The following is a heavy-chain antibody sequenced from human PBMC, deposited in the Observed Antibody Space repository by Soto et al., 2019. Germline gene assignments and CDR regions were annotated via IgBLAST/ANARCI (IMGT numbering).Heavy chain of an antibody. Sequence: SETLSLTCTVSGGSISSYYWSWIRQPPGKGLEWIGYIYHSGSTNYNPSFKSRVTISVDTSKNQFSLRLSSVTAADTAVYYCARHPGYYDVLTGYSTYYFDSWGQGTLVTVSS. V-gene: IGHV4-59*08. CDR1: GGSISSYY. D-gene: IGHD3-9*01. CDR2: IYHSGST. J-gene: IGHJ4*02. CDR3: ARHPGYYDVLTGYSTYYFDS.